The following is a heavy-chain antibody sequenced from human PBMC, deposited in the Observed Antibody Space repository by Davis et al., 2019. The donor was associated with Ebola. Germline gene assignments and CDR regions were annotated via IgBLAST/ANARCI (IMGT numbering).Heavy chain of an antibody. Sequence: PSETLSLTCAVYGGSFSGYYWSWIRQPPGKGLEWIGEINHSGSTNYNPSLKSRVTISVDTSKNQFSLKLSSVTAADTAVYYCARESVAVAGTLCFDYWGQGTLVTVSS. CDR2: INHSGST. D-gene: IGHD6-19*01. CDR3: ARESVAVAGTLCFDY. CDR1: GGSFSGYY. J-gene: IGHJ4*02. V-gene: IGHV4-34*01.